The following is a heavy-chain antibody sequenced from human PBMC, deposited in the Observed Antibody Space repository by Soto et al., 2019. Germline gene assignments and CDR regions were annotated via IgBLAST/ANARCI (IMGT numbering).Heavy chain of an antibody. J-gene: IGHJ5*02. CDR2: VYFSGNT. CDR3: GSVRPSGYVLS. D-gene: IGHD6-25*01. CDR1: GGSLSSYY. V-gene: IGHV4-59*01. Sequence: KTSETLSLTCTVSGGSLSSYYWTWIRQSPGKGLEWIGYVYFSGNTNYNPSLKSRVTISIDTSKNQFSLRLASVTAADTAFYYCGSVRPSGYVLSWGQGTLVTVPS.